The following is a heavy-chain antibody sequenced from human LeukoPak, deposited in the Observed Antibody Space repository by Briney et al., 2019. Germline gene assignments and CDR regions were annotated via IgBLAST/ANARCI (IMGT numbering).Heavy chain of an antibody. CDR1: GGSLSSYY. CDR3: ARSNYYGSGLDP. D-gene: IGHD3-10*01. Sequence: PSETLSLTCTVSGGSLSSYYWSWIRQSPGXXXXXIGYIYYSGSTDCNPXLXSRXTISIDTSKNQFSLKLRSVTAADTAVYYCARSNYYGSGLDPWGQGTLVTVSS. V-gene: IGHV4-59*01. J-gene: IGHJ5*02. CDR2: IYYSGST.